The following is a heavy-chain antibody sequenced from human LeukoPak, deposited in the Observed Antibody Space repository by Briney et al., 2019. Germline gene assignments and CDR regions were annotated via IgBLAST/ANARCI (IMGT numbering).Heavy chain of an antibody. CDR2: ISGSGGST. CDR3: AKLRDYDILTGRNWFDP. D-gene: IGHD3-9*01. Sequence: PGGSLRLSCAASGFTVSSNYMSWVRQAPGKGLEWVSAISGSGGSTYYADSVKGRFTISRDNSKNTLYLQMNSLRAEDTAVYYCAKLRDYDILTGRNWFDPWGQGTLVTVSS. J-gene: IGHJ5*02. CDR1: GFTVSSNY. V-gene: IGHV3-23*01.